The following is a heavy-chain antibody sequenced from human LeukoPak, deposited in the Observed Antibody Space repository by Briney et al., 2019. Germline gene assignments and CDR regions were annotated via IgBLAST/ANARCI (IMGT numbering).Heavy chain of an antibody. D-gene: IGHD3-22*01. V-gene: IGHV4-39*01. CDR1: GGSISSSSYY. CDR3: ARRISTYDSSGYSTGDAFDS. CDR2: IYYSGST. J-gene: IGHJ4*02. Sequence: SETLSLTCTVSGGSISSSSYYWGWIRQPPGKGLEWIGSIYYSGSTHYNPSHKGRVTLSVDTSKNQFSLKLTSVTAADTAVYYCARRISTYDSSGYSTGDAFDSWGQGILVTVSS.